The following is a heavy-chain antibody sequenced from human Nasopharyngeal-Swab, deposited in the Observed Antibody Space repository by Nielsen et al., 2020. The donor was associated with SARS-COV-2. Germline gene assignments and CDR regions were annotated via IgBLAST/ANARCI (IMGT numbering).Heavy chain of an antibody. Sequence: SLRLSCKGSGYSFTSHWIGWVRQMPGKGLEWMGIIYPGDSDTRYSPSFQGQATISADKSISTAYLQWSSLKASDTAMYYCARHLGWEGATRIDYWGQGTLVTVSS. CDR3: ARHLGWEGATRIDY. D-gene: IGHD1-26*01. J-gene: IGHJ4*02. CDR2: IYPGDSDT. V-gene: IGHV5-51*01. CDR1: GYSFTSHW.